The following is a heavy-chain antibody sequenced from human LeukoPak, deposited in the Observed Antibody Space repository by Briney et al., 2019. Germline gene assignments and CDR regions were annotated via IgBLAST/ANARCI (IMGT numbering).Heavy chain of an antibody. CDR1: GFTFSSYG. CDR3: AKDRYYDSSGYHDAFDI. D-gene: IGHD3-22*01. CDR2: ISGSGGST. J-gene: IGHJ3*02. V-gene: IGHV3-23*01. Sequence: PGGTLRLSCAASGFTFSSYGMSWVRQAPGKGLEWVSAISGSGGSTYYADSVKGRFTISRDDSKNTLYLQMNSLRAEDTAVYYCAKDRYYDSSGYHDAFDIWGQGTMVTVSS.